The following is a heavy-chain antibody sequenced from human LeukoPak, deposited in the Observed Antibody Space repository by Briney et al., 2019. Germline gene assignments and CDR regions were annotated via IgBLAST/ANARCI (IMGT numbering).Heavy chain of an antibody. CDR3: ARHGPPKIVGGGTPPDY. CDR2: INHSGST. CDR1: GGSFSGYY. D-gene: IGHD2-21*01. V-gene: IGHV4-34*01. J-gene: IGHJ4*02. Sequence: PSETLSLTCAVYGGSFSGYYWSWIRQPPGKGLEWIGEINHSGSTNYNPSLKSRVTISVDTSNNQFSLKLRSVTAADTAVYYCARHGPPKIVGGGTPPDYWGQGTLVTVSS.